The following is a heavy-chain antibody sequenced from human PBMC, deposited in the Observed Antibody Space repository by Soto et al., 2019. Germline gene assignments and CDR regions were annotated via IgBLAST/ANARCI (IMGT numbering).Heavy chain of an antibody. Sequence: ASVKVSCKASGYTFTSYDINWVRQATGQGLEWMGWMNPSSGNTGYAQKFQGRVTMTRNTSISTAYMELSSLRSEDTAVYYCARRRGITIFGVVIGDHFDYWGQGTLVTVSS. CDR3: ARRRGITIFGVVIGDHFDY. J-gene: IGHJ4*02. CDR1: GYTFTSYD. CDR2: MNPSSGNT. D-gene: IGHD3-3*01. V-gene: IGHV1-8*01.